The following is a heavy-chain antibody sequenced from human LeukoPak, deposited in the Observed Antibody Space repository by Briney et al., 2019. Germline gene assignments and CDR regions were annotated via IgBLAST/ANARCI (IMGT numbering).Heavy chain of an antibody. CDR1: GFTFSSYR. D-gene: IGHD2-21*01. V-gene: IGHV3-74*01. CDR3: ARYRMVSYYFDN. CDR2: INSDGSST. Sequence: GGSLRLSCAASGFTFSSYRMHWVRQAPGKGLVWVSRINSDGSSTSYADSVKGRFTISRDNANNMVYLQMNSLRAEDTAVYYCARYRMVSYYFDNWGQGSLVTVSS. J-gene: IGHJ4*02.